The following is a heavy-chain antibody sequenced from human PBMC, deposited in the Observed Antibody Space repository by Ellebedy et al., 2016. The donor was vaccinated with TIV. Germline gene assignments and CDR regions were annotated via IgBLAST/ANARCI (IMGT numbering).Heavy chain of an antibody. Sequence: GESLKISCAASGFPFSSHWMHWVRQAPGKGLVWVSRLNSDGSSTTYADSVKGRFTISRDNAKNTLYLQMNSLRAEDTAVYYCARAVAAAGTPWFDPWGQGTLVTVSS. CDR1: GFPFSSHW. J-gene: IGHJ5*02. CDR2: LNSDGSST. CDR3: ARAVAAAGTPWFDP. V-gene: IGHV3-74*01. D-gene: IGHD6-13*01.